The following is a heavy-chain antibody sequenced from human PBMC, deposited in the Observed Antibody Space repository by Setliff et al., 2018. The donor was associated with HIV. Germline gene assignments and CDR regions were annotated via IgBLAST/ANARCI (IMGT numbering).Heavy chain of an antibody. D-gene: IGHD2-2*01. CDR3: VTSSSWSSRLNF. CDR2: TSHSGKT. Sequence: PSETLSLTCAVYGGPLSGHYWSWIRQPPGQGLVWIGETSHSGKTNYNPSLKSRVTISVDTSKNQFSLKLTSVTAADTAVYYCVTSSSWSSRLNFWGPGMLVTVSS. V-gene: IGHV4-34*01. CDR1: GGPLSGHY. J-gene: IGHJ4*02.